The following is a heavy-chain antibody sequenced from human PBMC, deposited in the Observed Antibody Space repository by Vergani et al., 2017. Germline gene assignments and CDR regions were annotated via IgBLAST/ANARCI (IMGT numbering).Heavy chain of an antibody. Sequence: QEQLVQSGSELKKPGASVKVSCKASGYIFNNYAIHWVRQAPGQGLEWMGWINPTTGNPTYARAFTGRFVFSLDTSVSTAYLQISSLKAEDTAVYYCARRLTMVLGVIITGYWGQGTLVTVSS. CDR1: GYIFNNYA. CDR2: INPTTGNP. CDR3: ARRLTMVLGVIITGY. D-gene: IGHD3-10*01. J-gene: IGHJ4*02. V-gene: IGHV7-4-1*02.